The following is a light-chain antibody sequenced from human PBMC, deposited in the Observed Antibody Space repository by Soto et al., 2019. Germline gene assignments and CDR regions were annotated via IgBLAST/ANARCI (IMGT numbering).Light chain of an antibody. V-gene: IGKV3D-15*01. J-gene: IGKJ5*01. CDR2: GAS. CDR3: QQYNNWPPIT. Sequence: EIVLTPSPATLSLSPGERATISCLASQSVSSYSLAWYHQKFGQPPRLLIYGASSRATGIPDRFSGSGSGTEFTLTISSLQSEDFAVYYCQQYNNWPPITFGQGTRLEIK. CDR1: QSVSSY.